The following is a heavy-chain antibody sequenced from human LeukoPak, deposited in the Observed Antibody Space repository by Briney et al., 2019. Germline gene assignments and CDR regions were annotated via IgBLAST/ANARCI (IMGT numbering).Heavy chain of an antibody. Sequence: GGSLRLSCAASGFTFSIYSMNWVRQAPGKGLEWVSSISSSSSYIYYADSVEGRFTISRDNAKNSLYLQMNSLRAEDTAVYYCASTLVGALYFDYWGQGTLVTVSS. V-gene: IGHV3-21*01. CDR3: ASTLVGALYFDY. J-gene: IGHJ4*02. CDR1: GFTFSIYS. CDR2: ISSSSSYI. D-gene: IGHD1-26*01.